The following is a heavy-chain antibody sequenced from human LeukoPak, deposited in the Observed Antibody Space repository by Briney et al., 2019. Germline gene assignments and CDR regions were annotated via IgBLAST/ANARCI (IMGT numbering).Heavy chain of an antibody. CDR1: GFTVSSNY. J-gene: IGHJ4*02. V-gene: IGHV3-53*01. D-gene: IGHD3-10*01. Sequence: GGSLRLSCAASGFTVSSNYISWVRQAPGKGLEWVSLIYTSGSTYYTDSVKGRFTISRDNSKNTLYLQMNSLRAEDTAVYYCARVTTSGSYKFDYWGQGTLVTVSS. CDR3: ARVTTSGSYKFDY. CDR2: IYTSGST.